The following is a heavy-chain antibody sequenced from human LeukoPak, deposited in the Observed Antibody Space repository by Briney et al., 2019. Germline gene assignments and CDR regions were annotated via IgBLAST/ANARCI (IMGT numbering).Heavy chain of an antibody. CDR3: AAMTTVTMYSYFFDS. J-gene: IGHJ4*02. D-gene: IGHD4-17*01. Sequence: PSETLSLTCAVYGGSFSGYYWSWIRQPPGKGLEWIGEINHSGSTNYIPSLKSRVTISVDKSKNQFSLRLSSVTAADTAIYYCAAMTTVTMYSYFFDSWGQGTLLTVSS. CDR1: GGSFSGYY. CDR2: INHSGST. V-gene: IGHV4-34*01.